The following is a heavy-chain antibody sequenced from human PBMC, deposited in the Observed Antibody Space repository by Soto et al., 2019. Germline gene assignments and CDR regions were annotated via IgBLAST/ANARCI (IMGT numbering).Heavy chain of an antibody. J-gene: IGHJ3*01. D-gene: IGHD2-8*02. CDR1: GYTFTNCG. CDR3: AVAGPGTVDF. Sequence: GASVKVCCKASGYTFTNCGISWARQAPVQGLEWMGWISGYSGNTKXGERFQDTVTMSTDTSTTTSYMELQSLISDDTAVYYCAVAGPGTVDFGGQGTMVTVSS. CDR2: ISGYSGNT. V-gene: IGHV1-18*04.